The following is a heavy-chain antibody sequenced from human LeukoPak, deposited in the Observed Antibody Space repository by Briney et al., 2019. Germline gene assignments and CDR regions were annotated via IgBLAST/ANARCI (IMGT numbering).Heavy chain of an antibody. CDR1: GYGFTSYW. J-gene: IGHJ4*02. D-gene: IGHD3-10*01. Sequence: GGSLKISFQGSGYGFTSYWIGWGRQMPGKGVGWMGIIYPGDSDTRYSPSFQGQVTISADKSISTAYLQWSSLKASDTAMYYCARSSMVREDFDYWGQGTLVTVSS. V-gene: IGHV5-51*01. CDR2: IYPGDSDT. CDR3: ARSSMVREDFDY.